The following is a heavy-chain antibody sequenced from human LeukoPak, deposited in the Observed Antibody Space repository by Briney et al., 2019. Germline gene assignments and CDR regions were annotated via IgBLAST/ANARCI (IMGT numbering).Heavy chain of an antibody. Sequence: GGSLRLSCAASGFTFSSYSMNWVRQAPGKGLEWVSYISSSSTIYYADSVKGRFTISRDNAKNSLYLQMNSLRAEDTAVYYCARESTRERPGCWGQGTLVTVSS. V-gene: IGHV3-48*01. CDR2: ISSSSTI. CDR3: ARESTRERPGC. J-gene: IGHJ4*02. CDR1: GFTFSSYS. D-gene: IGHD5/OR15-5a*01.